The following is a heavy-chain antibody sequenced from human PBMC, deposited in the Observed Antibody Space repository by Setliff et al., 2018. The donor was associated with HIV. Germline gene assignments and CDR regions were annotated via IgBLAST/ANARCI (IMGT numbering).Heavy chain of an antibody. CDR3: AGRIATAAYYFDY. CDR2: IYHSGST. J-gene: IGHJ4*02. D-gene: IGHD6-13*01. Sequence: SETLSLTCAVFGYSFSNGYYWGWIRQPPGKGPEWIGSIYHSGSTYYNPSLKSRVSISVDTSKNRFSLELRSVTAADTAVYYCAGRIATAAYYFDYWGRGTLVTVSS. V-gene: IGHV4-38-2*01. CDR1: GYSFSNGYY.